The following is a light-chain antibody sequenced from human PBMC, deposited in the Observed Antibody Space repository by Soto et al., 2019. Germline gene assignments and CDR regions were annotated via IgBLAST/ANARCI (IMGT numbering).Light chain of an antibody. Sequence: EIVLTQSPGTLSLSPGGGATLSCRASQSVSSNSLAWYQQKPGQAPRLLIYGASTRATGIPDRFSGSGSGTDFTLTINRLEPEDFAVYYCQQYGSSPLTFGAGTKVEIK. CDR2: GAS. J-gene: IGKJ4*01. CDR3: QQYGSSPLT. CDR1: QSVSSNS. V-gene: IGKV3-20*01.